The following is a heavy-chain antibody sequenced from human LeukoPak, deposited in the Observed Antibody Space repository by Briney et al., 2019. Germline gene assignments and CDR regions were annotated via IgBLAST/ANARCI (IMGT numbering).Heavy chain of an antibody. D-gene: IGHD3-10*01. J-gene: IGHJ4*02. Sequence: GGSLRLSCAASGFTFSSYAMSWVRQAPGRGLEWVSAISGSGGSTYYADSVKGRFTISRDNSKNTLYLQMNSLRAEDTAVYYCAKDKYYGSGIDYWGQGTLVTVSS. V-gene: IGHV3-23*01. CDR2: ISGSGGST. CDR3: AKDKYYGSGIDY. CDR1: GFTFSSYA.